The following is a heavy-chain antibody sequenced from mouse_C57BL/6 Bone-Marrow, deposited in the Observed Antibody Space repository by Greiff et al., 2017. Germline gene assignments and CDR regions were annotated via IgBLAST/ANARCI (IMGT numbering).Heavy chain of an antibody. CDR2: IYPGGGYT. D-gene: IGHD2-1*01. CDR3: ARGNYVFYAMDY. Sequence: QVQLQQSGAELVRPGTSVKMSCKASGYTFTNYWIGWAKQRPGHGLEWIGDIYPGGGYTNYNEKFKGKATLTADKSSSTAYMQCSSLTSDDSAIYYCARGNYVFYAMDYWGQGTSVTVSS. CDR1: GYTFTNYW. V-gene: IGHV1-63*01. J-gene: IGHJ4*01.